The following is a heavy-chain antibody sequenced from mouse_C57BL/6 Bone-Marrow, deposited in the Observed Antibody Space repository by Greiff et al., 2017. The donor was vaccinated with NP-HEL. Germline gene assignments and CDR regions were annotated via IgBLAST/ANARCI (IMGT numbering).Heavy chain of an antibody. CDR3: ARDLTGTGLFAY. V-gene: IGHV1-61*01. J-gene: IGHJ3*01. CDR2: IYPSDSET. CDR1: GYTFTSYW. Sequence: QVQLQQPGAELVRPGSSVKLSCKASGYTFTSYWMDWVKQRPGQGLEWIGNIYPSDSETHYNQKFKDKATLTVDKSSSTAYMQLSSLTSEDSAVYYCARDLTGTGLFAYWGQGTLVTVSA. D-gene: IGHD4-1*01.